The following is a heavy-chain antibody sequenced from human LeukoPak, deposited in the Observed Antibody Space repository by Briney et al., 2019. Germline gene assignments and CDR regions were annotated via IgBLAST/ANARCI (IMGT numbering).Heavy chain of an antibody. D-gene: IGHD6-13*01. CDR3: ARGGRIAAAGRGFDP. Sequence: GGSLRLSCAASGFTFSSYWMHWVRQAPGMGLVWVSRINSDGSSTSYADSVKGRFTISRDNAQNSLYLQMNNLRAEDTAVYYCARGGRIAAAGRGFDPWGQGTLVTVSS. J-gene: IGHJ5*02. CDR2: INSDGSST. V-gene: IGHV3-74*01. CDR1: GFTFSSYW.